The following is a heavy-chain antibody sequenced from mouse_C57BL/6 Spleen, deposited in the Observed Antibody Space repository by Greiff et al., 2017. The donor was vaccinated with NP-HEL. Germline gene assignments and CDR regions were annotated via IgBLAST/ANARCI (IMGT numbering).Heavy chain of an antibody. CDR2: INPYNGGT. V-gene: IGHV1-19*01. J-gene: IGHJ1*03. CDR1: GYTFTDYY. CDR3: ARAEQYWYFDV. Sequence: EVMLVESGPVLVKPGASVKMSCKASGYTFTDYYMNWVKQSPGKSLEWIGVINPYNGGTSYNQKFKGKATLTVDKSSSTAYMELNSLTSEDSAVYYCARAEQYWYFDVWGTGTTVTVAS.